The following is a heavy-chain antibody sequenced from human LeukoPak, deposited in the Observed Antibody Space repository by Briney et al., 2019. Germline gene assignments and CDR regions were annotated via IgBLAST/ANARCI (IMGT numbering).Heavy chain of an antibody. J-gene: IGHJ4*02. D-gene: IGHD3-22*01. CDR1: GGTFSSYA. Sequence: GASVKVSCKAAGGTFSSYAISWVRQAPGQGLEWMGGIIPIFGTANYAQKFQGRVTITADESTSTAYMELSSLRSEDTAVYYCARVEPMYDSSGYFDYWGQGTLVTVSS. CDR2: IIPIFGTA. CDR3: ARVEPMYDSSGYFDY. V-gene: IGHV1-69*13.